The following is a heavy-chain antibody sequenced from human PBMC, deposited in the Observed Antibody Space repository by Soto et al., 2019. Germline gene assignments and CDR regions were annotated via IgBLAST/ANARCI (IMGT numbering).Heavy chain of an antibody. CDR2: INPKTGGT. CDR1: GYTFTDNY. J-gene: IGHJ4*02. CDR3: ARAYSGSGSPKF. V-gene: IGHV1-2*02. D-gene: IGHD3-10*01. Sequence: SVKVACKASGYTFTDNYLHWVRQAPGQGLEWMGWINPKTGGTDFALRFQGRVSLTRDTAITTAYMELSRLRSDDTAVYYCARAYSGSGSPKFWGQGSLVTVSS.